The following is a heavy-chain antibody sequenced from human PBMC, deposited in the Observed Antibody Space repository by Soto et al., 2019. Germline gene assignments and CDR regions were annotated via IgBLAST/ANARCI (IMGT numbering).Heavy chain of an antibody. Sequence: EVQLLASGGGLVQPGGSLRLSCAASGFAFSTYAMTWVRQAPGKGLEWVSSISDSGGTTFYADSVKGRFTVSRANSKNTLYLQMNSLRAEDTALYYCAKELSYNSGRPFDYWGHGTLVTVSS. CDR2: ISDSGGTT. CDR1: GFAFSTYA. CDR3: AKELSYNSGRPFDY. V-gene: IGHV3-23*01. J-gene: IGHJ4*01. D-gene: IGHD3-10*01.